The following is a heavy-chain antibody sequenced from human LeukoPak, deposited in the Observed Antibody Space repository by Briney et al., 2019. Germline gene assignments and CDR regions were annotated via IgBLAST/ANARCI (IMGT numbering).Heavy chain of an antibody. CDR2: MNPNSGNT. Sequence: ASVKVSCKASGYTFTSYDINWVRQATGQGLEWMGWMNPNSGNTGYAQKFQGRVTITRNTSISTAYMELSSLRSEDTAVYYCARGYRYYGSGSYYGGYYYYYMDVWGKGTTVTVSS. CDR3: ARGYRYYGSGSYYGGYYYYYMDV. D-gene: IGHD3-10*01. J-gene: IGHJ6*03. CDR1: GYTFTSYD. V-gene: IGHV1-8*03.